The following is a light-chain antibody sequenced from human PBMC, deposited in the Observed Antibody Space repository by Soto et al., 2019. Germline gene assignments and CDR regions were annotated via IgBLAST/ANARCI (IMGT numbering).Light chain of an antibody. J-gene: IGLJ3*02. CDR3: CSHAGSNTL. V-gene: IGLV2-8*01. CDR1: SSDVGAYNY. CDR2: DLS. Sequence: QSALTQPPSASGSPGQSVTISCTGTSSDVGAYNYVSWFQQHPGKAPKFVIFDLSERPSGVSDRFSGSKSGNTAYLTVSGLQAEDEADYYCCSHAGSNTLFGGGTKLTVL.